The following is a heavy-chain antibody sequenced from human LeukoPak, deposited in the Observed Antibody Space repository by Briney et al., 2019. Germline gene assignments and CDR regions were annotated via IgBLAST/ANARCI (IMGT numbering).Heavy chain of an antibody. J-gene: IGHJ4*02. Sequence: GASVKVSCTTSGYLFTGHYVHWIRQAHGQGLEWLGCINPNSGDSQYAEKFQGRVTVTRDTSISTAYMEVTSLESDDSAVYYCVRGGERLPPYYWGQGTLVTVSS. CDR2: INPNSGDS. V-gene: IGHV1-2*02. CDR1: GYLFTGHY. D-gene: IGHD1-1*01. CDR3: VRGGERLPPYY.